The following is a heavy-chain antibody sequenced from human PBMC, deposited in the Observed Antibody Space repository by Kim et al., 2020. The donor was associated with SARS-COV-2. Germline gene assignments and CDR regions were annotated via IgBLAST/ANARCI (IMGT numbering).Heavy chain of an antibody. D-gene: IGHD6-13*01. CDR3: ASSSYSSSWDNDY. Sequence: GGSLRLSCAASGFTVSSNYMSWVRQAPGKGLEWVSVIYSGGSTYYADSVKGRFTISRDNSKNTLYLQMNSLRAEDTAVYYCASSSYSSSWDNDYWGQGTLVTVSS. CDR1: GFTVSSNY. V-gene: IGHV3-53*01. CDR2: IYSGGST. J-gene: IGHJ4*02.